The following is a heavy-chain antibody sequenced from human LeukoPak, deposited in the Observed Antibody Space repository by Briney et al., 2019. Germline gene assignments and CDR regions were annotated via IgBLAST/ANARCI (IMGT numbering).Heavy chain of an antibody. CDR2: IYYSGST. CDR3: ARHIVVVTAILEAFDI. D-gene: IGHD2-21*02. Sequence: SETLSLTCTVSGGSISSYYWSWIRQPPGKGLEWIGYIYYSGSTNYNPSLKSRVTISVDTSKNQFSLKLSSVTAADTAVYHCARHIVVVTAILEAFDIWGQGTMVTVSS. J-gene: IGHJ3*02. V-gene: IGHV4-59*08. CDR1: GGSISSYY.